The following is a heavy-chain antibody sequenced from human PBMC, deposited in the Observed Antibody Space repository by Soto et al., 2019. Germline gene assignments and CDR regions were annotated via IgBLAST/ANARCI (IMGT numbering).Heavy chain of an antibody. V-gene: IGHV1-18*01. CDR1: GYTFTSCG. CDR3: ARQVAGSYSDY. Sequence: ASVKVSCKASGYTFTSCGISWVRQAPGQGLEWMGLINTYNGYTNYPQNFQGRVTMTTDTSTGTVYMELRSLTSDDTAVYYCARQVAGSYSDYWGPG. CDR2: INTYNGYT. J-gene: IGHJ4*02. D-gene: IGHD3-10*01.